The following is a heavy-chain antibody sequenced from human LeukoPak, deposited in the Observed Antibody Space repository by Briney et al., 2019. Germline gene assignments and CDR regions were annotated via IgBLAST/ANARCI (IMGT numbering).Heavy chain of an antibody. J-gene: IGHJ4*02. CDR3: ARVSMPSSGYSSSWYAYYFDY. CDR2: ISSSSSTI. D-gene: IGHD6-13*01. CDR1: GFTFSSYS. Sequence: GGSLRLSCAASGFTFSSYSMNWVRQAPGKGLEWVSYISSSSSTIYYADSVKGRFTISRDNAKNSLYLQMNSLRAEETAVYSCARVSMPSSGYSSSWYAYYFDYWGEGTLVTASS. V-gene: IGHV3-48*04.